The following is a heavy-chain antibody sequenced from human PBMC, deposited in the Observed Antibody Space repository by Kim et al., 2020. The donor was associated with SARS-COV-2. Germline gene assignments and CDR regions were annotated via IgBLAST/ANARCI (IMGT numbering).Heavy chain of an antibody. D-gene: IGHD1-26*01. CDR3: VLNMVGTTAH. J-gene: IGHJ4*02. Sequence: YAESVKRRFAISRDNATNTLSLQMNSLRDEDTAVYYCVLNMVGTTAHWGQGALVTVSS. V-gene: IGHV3-74*01.